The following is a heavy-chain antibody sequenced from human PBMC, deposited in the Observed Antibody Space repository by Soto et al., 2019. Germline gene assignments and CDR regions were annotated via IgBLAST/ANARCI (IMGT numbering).Heavy chain of an antibody. V-gene: IGHV1-18*01. CDR3: ARGRGVVIPAGTPDAFDV. CDR2: ISAFNGYT. Sequence: GASVKVSCKASGYIFNKYGFNWVRQAPGQGLEWMGRISAFNGYTNFAQKFQGRVTLTTDTSTNTAYMELSSLRSDDTAIYYCARGRGVVIPAGTPDAFDVWGQGTMV. CDR1: GYIFNKYG. D-gene: IGHD2-21*01. J-gene: IGHJ3*01.